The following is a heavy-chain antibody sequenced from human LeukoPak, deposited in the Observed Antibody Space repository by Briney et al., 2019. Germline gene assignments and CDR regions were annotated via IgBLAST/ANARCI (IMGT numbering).Heavy chain of an antibody. J-gene: IGHJ4*02. D-gene: IGHD5-18*01. CDR1: GFTFSTYA. CDR3: AKGGDIPKVINDY. V-gene: IGHV3-23*01. CDR2: ISGSGGTT. Sequence: PGGSLRLSCAASGFTFSTYAMSWVRQAPGEGLDWVSEISGSGGTTSYADSVKGRFTISRDNSKNTLYLQMNSLRVEDTAVYYCAKGGDIPKVINDYWGQGTLVTVSS.